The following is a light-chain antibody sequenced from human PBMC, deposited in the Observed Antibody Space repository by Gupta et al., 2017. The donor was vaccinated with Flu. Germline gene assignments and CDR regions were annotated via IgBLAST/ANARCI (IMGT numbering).Light chain of an antibody. V-gene: IGLV1-44*01. CDR3: AAWDLSLSVWV. CDR2: SDY. Sequence: QSVVAQPPSTSETPGQRVTISCSGSTSNIGSNTVNWHQHLPGTATEHPIQSDYQRPSGVPDRFSASKSGTSDLLTIRGLQSEDEADDDCAAWDLSLSVWVFGTGTKLTVL. CDR1: TSNIGSNT. J-gene: IGLJ1*01.